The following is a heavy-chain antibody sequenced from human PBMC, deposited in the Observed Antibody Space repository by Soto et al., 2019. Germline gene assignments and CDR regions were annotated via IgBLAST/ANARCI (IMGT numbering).Heavy chain of an antibody. Sequence: PGGSLRLSCAASGFTVSSNYMGWVRQAPGKGLEWVSVIYSGGSTYYADSVKGRFTISRDNSKNTLYLQMNSLRAEDTAVYYCARDLRDANWFDPWGQGTLVTVSS. V-gene: IGHV3-53*01. CDR2: IYSGGST. J-gene: IGHJ5*02. CDR1: GFTVSSNY. CDR3: ARDLRDANWFDP.